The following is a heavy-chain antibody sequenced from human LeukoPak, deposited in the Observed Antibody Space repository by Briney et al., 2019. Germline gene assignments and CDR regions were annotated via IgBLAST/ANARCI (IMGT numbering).Heavy chain of an antibody. Sequence: SETLSLTCTVSGASISSGSYCWSWLRQPAGKGLEWIGRIYTSGSTNYNPSLKSRVTISVDTSKNQFSLKLSSVTAADTAVYYCASLYTYGDYDYWGQGTLVTVSS. CDR1: GASISSGSYC. CDR2: IYTSGST. CDR3: ASLYTYGDYDY. J-gene: IGHJ4*02. V-gene: IGHV4-61*02. D-gene: IGHD4-17*01.